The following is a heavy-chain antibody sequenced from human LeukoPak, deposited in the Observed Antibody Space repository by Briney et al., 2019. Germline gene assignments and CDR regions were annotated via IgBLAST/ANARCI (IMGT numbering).Heavy chain of an antibody. D-gene: IGHD5-18*01. CDR2: MNPNSGNT. J-gene: IGHJ4*02. Sequence: ASVKVSCKAPGYTFTSYDINWVRQATGQGLEWMGWMNPNSGNTGYAEKFQGRVTMTRNTSIRTAYMELSSLRSDDTAVYYCARGRGYSYGYADYWGQGTLVTVSS. V-gene: IGHV1-8*01. CDR1: GYTFTSYD. CDR3: ARGRGYSYGYADY.